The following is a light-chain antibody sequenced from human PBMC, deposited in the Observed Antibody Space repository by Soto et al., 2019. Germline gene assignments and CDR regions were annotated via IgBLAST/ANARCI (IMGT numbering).Light chain of an antibody. CDR1: KLGDKY. Sequence: SYELAQPPSVSASPGQTASITCSGDKLGDKYACWYQQKPGQSPVLVIYQDSQRPSGIPERFSGSNSGNTATLTISGTQAMDEADYYCQAWDSSTVVFGGGTKVTVL. J-gene: IGLJ2*01. V-gene: IGLV3-1*01. CDR3: QAWDSSTVV. CDR2: QDS.